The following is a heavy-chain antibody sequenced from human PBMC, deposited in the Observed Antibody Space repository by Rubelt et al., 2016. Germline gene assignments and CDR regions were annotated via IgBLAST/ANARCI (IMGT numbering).Heavy chain of an antibody. CDR1: RNYG. CDR3: EGVRSGSYGYWYFDL. V-gene: IGHV3-33*01. D-gene: IGHD1-26*01. J-gene: IGHJ2*01. Sequence: RNYGMHWVSQAPGKGLERVALIYYDGSNKYCADSVQGRFTISRDNSKNKLYLQRNSLRAEDTAVYYCEGVRSGSYGYWYFDLWGRGTLVTVSS. CDR2: IYYDGSNK.